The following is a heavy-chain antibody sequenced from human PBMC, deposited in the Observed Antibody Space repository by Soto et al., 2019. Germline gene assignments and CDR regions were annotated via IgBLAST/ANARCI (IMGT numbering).Heavy chain of an antibody. CDR3: AREGRVGATETFYYHGREV. CDR1: GGTFSSYA. V-gene: IGHV1-69*01. CDR2: IIPNFGTA. J-gene: IGHJ6*02. D-gene: IGHD1-26*01. Sequence: GASVKVSCKASGGTFSSYAISWVRQAPGQGLEWMGGIIPNFGTANYAQKFQGRVTITADEATSTAYMELRSVSAEDTAVYYCAREGRVGATETFYYHGREVGGQGTTVTVSS.